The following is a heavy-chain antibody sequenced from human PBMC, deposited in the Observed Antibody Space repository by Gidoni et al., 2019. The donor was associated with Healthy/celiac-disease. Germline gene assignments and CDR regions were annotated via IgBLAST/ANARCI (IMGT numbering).Heavy chain of an antibody. CDR2: ISSSSGYL. CDR1: RFTFSSYS. V-gene: IGHV3-21*01. Sequence: EVQLVESGGGLGKPGGSRRLSCAASRFTFSSYSMNWVLQAPGKGLEWVSSISSSSGYLSYADSVKGRLTISRDNAKNSLYLQMNSLRAEDTAVYYCARKQGSNGRFYYWGQGTLVTVSS. CDR3: ARKQGSNGRFYY. J-gene: IGHJ4*02.